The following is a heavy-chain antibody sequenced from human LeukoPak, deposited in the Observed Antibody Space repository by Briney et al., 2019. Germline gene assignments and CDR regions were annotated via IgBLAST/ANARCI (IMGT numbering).Heavy chain of an antibody. V-gene: IGHV3-74*01. J-gene: IGHJ4*02. CDR1: GFIFSSYW. Sequence: PGGSLRLSCAASGFIFSSYWMHWVRQAPGKGLVWVSRINTDGSSTSYVDSVKGRFTISRDNAKNTMYLQMNGLRAEDTAVYYCTRDTIGSLDYWGQGILVTVAS. CDR3: TRDTIGSLDY. D-gene: IGHD1-26*01. CDR2: INTDGSST.